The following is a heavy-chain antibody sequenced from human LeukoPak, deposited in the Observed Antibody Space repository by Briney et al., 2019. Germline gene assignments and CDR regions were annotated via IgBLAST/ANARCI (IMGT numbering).Heavy chain of an antibody. V-gene: IGHV1-69*05. D-gene: IGHD4-11*01. CDR2: TIPIFGTA. J-gene: IGHJ5*02. CDR1: GGTFSSYA. Sequence: ASVKVSCKASGGTFSSYAISWVRQAPGQGLEWMGGTIPIFGTANYAQKFQGRVTITTDESTSTAYMELSSLRSEDTAVYYCARDRGYSNYVWFDPWGQGTLVTVSS. CDR3: ARDRGYSNYVWFDP.